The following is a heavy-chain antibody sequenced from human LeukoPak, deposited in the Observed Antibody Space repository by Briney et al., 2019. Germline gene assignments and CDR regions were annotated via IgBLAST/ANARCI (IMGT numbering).Heavy chain of an antibody. CDR2: ILYSGTT. V-gene: IGHV4-59*01. CDR1: GGSISPYY. Sequence: SETLSLTCTVSGGSISPYYWSWLRDTPGEGVECIGYILYSGTTTHYNPSLKSRVTLSVDTSKNQFSLKLSSVTAADTAVYYCARVGDWNDLVYWGRGTLVTVSS. D-gene: IGHD1-1*01. CDR3: ARVGDWNDLVY. J-gene: IGHJ4*02.